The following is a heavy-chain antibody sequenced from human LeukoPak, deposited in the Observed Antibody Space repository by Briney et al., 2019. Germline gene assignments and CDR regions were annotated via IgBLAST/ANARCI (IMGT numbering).Heavy chain of an antibody. Sequence: GGSLRLSCAASGFTFDDYAMHWVRQAPGKGLEWVSLISWDGGSTYYADSVKGRFTISRDNSKNSLYLQMNSLRAEDTALYYCARGGNSGYYYYMDVWGKGTTVTVSS. J-gene: IGHJ6*03. CDR3: ARGGNSGYYYYMDV. CDR2: ISWDGGST. CDR1: GFTFDDYA. V-gene: IGHV3-43D*03. D-gene: IGHD4-23*01.